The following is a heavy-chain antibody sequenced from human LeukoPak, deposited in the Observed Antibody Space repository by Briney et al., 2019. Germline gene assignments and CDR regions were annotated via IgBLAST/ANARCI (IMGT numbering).Heavy chain of an antibody. D-gene: IGHD3-9*01. Sequence: SETLSLTCTVSGGSMSSYYWTWIRQPAGEGPEWIGRIYSSGSTSYNPSLKSRVTMSVDTSKNQFSLRLSSVTAADTAVYYCARRPLRYFLGVDYYFDYWGQGTLVTVSS. V-gene: IGHV4-4*07. CDR3: ARRPLRYFLGVDYYFDY. CDR2: IYSSGST. CDR1: GGSMSSYY. J-gene: IGHJ4*02.